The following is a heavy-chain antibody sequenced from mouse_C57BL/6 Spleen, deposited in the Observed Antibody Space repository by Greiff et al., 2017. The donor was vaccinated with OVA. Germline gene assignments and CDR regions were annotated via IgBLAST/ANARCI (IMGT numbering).Heavy chain of an antibody. CDR1: GYTFTTYP. CDR2: FHPYNDDT. J-gene: IGHJ1*03. Sequence: VQRVESGAELVKPGASVKMSCKASGYTFTTYPIEWMKQNHGKSLEWIGNFHPYNDDTKYNEKFKGKATLTVEKSSSTVYLELSRLTSDDSAVYYCARWDYEYWYFDVWGTGTTVTVSS. CDR3: ARWDYEYWYFDV. D-gene: IGHD2-4*01. V-gene: IGHV1-47*01.